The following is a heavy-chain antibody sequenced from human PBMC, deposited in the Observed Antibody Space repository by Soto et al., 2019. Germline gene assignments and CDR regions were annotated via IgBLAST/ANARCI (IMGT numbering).Heavy chain of an antibody. D-gene: IGHD2-2*02. V-gene: IGHV1-2*02. CDR3: ATTRCAYCSSTSCYRKNYYYYGMDV. J-gene: IGHJ6*02. CDR1: GYTFTGYY. Sequence: ASVKVSCKASGYTFTGYYMHWVRQAPGQGLEWMGWINPNSGGTNYAQKFQGRVTMTRDTSISTAYMELSRLRSDDTAVYYCATTRCAYCSSTSCYRKNYYYYGMDVWGQGTTVTVSS. CDR2: INPNSGGT.